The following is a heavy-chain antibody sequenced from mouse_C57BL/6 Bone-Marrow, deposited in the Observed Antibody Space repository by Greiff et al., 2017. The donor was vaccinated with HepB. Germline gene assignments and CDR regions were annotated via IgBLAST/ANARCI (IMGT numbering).Heavy chain of an antibody. Sequence: EVKLVESGGGLVKPGGSLKLSCAASGFTFSSYAMSWVRQTPEKRLEWVATISDGGSYTYYPDIVKGRFTISRDNAKNNLYLQMSHLKSEDTAMYYCARALITTDWGQGTLVTVSA. J-gene: IGHJ3*01. CDR2: ISDGGSYT. CDR1: GFTFSSYA. CDR3: ARALITTD. V-gene: IGHV5-4*03. D-gene: IGHD1-1*01.